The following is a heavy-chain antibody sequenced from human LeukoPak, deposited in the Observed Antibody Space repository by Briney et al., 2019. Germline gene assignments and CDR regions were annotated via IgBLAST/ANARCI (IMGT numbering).Heavy chain of an antibody. Sequence: GGSLRLSCAASGFTFSSYSMNWVRQAPGKGLEWVSSISSSSSYIYYADSVKGRFTISRDNAKNSLYLQMNSLRAEDTAVYYCAKSPGGSYYVSPFDYWGQGTLVTVSS. J-gene: IGHJ4*02. CDR3: AKSPGGSYYVSPFDY. D-gene: IGHD1-26*01. CDR2: ISSSSSYI. CDR1: GFTFSSYS. V-gene: IGHV3-21*04.